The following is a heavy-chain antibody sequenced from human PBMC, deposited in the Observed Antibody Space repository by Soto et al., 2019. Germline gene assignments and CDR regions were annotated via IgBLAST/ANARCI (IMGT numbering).Heavy chain of an antibody. CDR2: INHSGST. V-gene: IGHV4-34*01. D-gene: IGHD5-18*01. J-gene: IGHJ6*02. CDR3: ARGLRGYSYGRLYYYYGMDV. CDR1: GGSFSGYY. Sequence: SETLSLTCAVYGGSFSGYYWSWIRRPPGKGLEWIGEINHSGSTNYNPSLKSRVTISVDTSKNQFSLKLSSVTAADTAVYYCARGLRGYSYGRLYYYYGMDVWGQGTTVTVSS.